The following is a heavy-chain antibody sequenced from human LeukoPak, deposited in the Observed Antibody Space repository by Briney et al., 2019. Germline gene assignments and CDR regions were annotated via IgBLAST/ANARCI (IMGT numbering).Heavy chain of an antibody. CDR3: ARDDTAVAGTELDY. D-gene: IGHD6-19*01. CDR2: IGSSSSYV. CDR1: GFTFSDYY. J-gene: IGHJ4*02. Sequence: PGGSLRLSCVASGFTFSDYYMSWIRQAPGKGLEWVSSIGSSSSYVYYADSVKGRLTISRDNAKNSLYLQMNSLRAEDTAVYYCARDDTAVAGTELDYWGQGTLVTVSS. V-gene: IGHV3-21*01.